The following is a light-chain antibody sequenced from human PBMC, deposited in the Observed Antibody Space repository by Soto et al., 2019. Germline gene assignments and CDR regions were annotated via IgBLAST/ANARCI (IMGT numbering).Light chain of an antibody. Sequence: QSVLTQPPSASGTPGQRVTISCSGGSSNIGSYSVNWYQQLPGTAPKLLIYNNSQRPSGVPARFSGSKSGTSASLAISGLQSEDEADYYCAVWDDSLAGVVFGGGTKLTVL. V-gene: IGLV1-44*01. CDR2: NNS. J-gene: IGLJ2*01. CDR1: SSNIGSYS. CDR3: AVWDDSLAGVV.